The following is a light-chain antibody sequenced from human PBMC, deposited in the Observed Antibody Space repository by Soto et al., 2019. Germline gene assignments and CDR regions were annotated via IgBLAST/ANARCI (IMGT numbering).Light chain of an antibody. CDR1: KLGNKY. Sequence: SYELTQPPSVSVSPGQTVSITCSGDKLGNKYASWYQQRPGQSPVVVIYQNRKRPSGIPERFSGSNSGNTATLTISGTQAMDEADYYCQAWDSTTAVFGGGTKLTVL. CDR2: QNR. V-gene: IGLV3-1*01. J-gene: IGLJ3*02. CDR3: QAWDSTTAV.